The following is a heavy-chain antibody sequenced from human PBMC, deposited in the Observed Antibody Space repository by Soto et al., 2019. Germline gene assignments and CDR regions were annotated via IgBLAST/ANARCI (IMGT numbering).Heavy chain of an antibody. V-gene: IGHV3-23*01. CDR2: ISGSGDNT. Sequence: EVQLLESGGGLVQPGGSLRLSCAASGFTFSSYSMTWVRQAPGKGLEWLSDISGSGDNTYYADSVKGRFTISRDNSKNTLVLQMNSLRAEDTALYYCAKRERWPASGPYWGQGTLVTVSS. D-gene: IGHD1-1*01. J-gene: IGHJ4*02. CDR3: AKRERWPASGPY. CDR1: GFTFSSYS.